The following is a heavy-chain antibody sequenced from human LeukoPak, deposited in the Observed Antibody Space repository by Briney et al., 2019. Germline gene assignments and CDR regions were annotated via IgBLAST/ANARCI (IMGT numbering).Heavy chain of an antibody. CDR2: IKQDGSET. Sequence: GGSLRLSCAPSGFTFSNYWMSCVRQAPGKGLEWVANIKQDGSETYYVDSVRGRFTISRDNAKNALDLQMNSLRAEDTAIYYCASEISSWYRTEGRFDPWGQGTPVTVSS. CDR3: ASEISSWYRTEGRFDP. V-gene: IGHV3-7*01. D-gene: IGHD6-13*01. CDR1: GFTFSNYW. J-gene: IGHJ5*02.